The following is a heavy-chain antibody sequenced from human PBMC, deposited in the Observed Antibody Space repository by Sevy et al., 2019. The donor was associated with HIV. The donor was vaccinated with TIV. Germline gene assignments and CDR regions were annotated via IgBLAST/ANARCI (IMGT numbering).Heavy chain of an antibody. CDR2: LNPNTGGT. V-gene: IGHV1-2*02. CDR3: ARDRIVQAAKENWFDP. D-gene: IGHD2-2*01. J-gene: IGHJ5*02. CDR1: GYTFTGYS. Sequence: ASVKVSCKASGYTFTGYSFHWVRQAPGQGLEWMGWLNPNTGGTNYAQKFQGRVTMTRDTSISTAYMELSRLRSDDTAVYYCARDRIVQAAKENWFDPWGQGSLVTVSS.